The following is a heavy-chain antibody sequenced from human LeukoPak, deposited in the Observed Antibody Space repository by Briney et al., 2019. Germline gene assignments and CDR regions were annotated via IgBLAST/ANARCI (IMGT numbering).Heavy chain of an antibody. D-gene: IGHD3-3*01. V-gene: IGHV1-3*01. CDR2: INAGNGNT. CDR1: GYTFTSYA. CDR3: ARAGETIFGAPNWFDP. J-gene: IGHJ5*02. Sequence: GASVKVSCKASGYTFTSYAMHWVRQAPGQRLEWMGWINAGNGNTNYAQKLQGRVTMTTDTSTSTAYMELRSLRSDDTAVYYCARAGETIFGAPNWFDPWGQGTLVTVSS.